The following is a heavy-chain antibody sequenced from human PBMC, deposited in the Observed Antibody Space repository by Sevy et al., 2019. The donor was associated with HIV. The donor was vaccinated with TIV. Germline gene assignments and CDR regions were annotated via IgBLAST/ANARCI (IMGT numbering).Heavy chain of an antibody. J-gene: IGHJ6*02. CDR1: GFTFSNYW. D-gene: IGHD2-2*01. V-gene: IGHV3-7*03. Sequence: GGSLRLSCAGSGFTFSNYWMSWVRQAPGKGLEWVANIKRDGSEKYYVASVKGRFTISRDNAKTSLYLQMNSLRVEDTAVYYCARDCSSASSLWGMDVGGQGTMVTVSS. CDR3: ARDCSSASSLWGMDV. CDR2: IKRDGSEK.